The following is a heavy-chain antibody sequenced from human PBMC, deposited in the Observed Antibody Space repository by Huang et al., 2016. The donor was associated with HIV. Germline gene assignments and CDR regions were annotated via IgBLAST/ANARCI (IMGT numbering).Heavy chain of an antibody. Sequence: QVQLMQSGPEVKKPGASVKVSCKASGYSFTTYGLNWVRQAPGHGLEWMGWVSPYNTKTDYAEKFQGRVTMTSDTSTSTAYMELRSLRSDDTAVYYCATDYYANFDYWGQGTLVTISS. J-gene: IGHJ4*02. D-gene: IGHD2-2*01. CDR2: VSPYNTKT. V-gene: IGHV1-18*04. CDR3: ATDYYANFDY. CDR1: GYSFTTYG.